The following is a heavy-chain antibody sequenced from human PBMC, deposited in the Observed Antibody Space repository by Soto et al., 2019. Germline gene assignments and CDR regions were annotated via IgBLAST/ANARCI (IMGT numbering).Heavy chain of an antibody. Sequence: LETLSLTCTFSGCSISSYYWSLIRQPPGKGLEWIGYIYYSGSTNYNPSLKSRVTISVDTSKNQFSLKLSSVTAADTAVYYCARDMAKYGSRYFDYWGQGTLVTVSS. CDR3: ARDMAKYGSRYFDY. D-gene: IGHD3-10*01. CDR1: GCSISSYY. J-gene: IGHJ4*02. V-gene: IGHV4-59*01. CDR2: IYYSGST.